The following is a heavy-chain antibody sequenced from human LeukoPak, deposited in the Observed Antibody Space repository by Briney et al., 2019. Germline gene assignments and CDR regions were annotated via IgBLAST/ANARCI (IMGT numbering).Heavy chain of an antibody. Sequence: SETLSLTCTVSGGSISGYYWSWIRQPPGKGPEWIGYIFSSGSTNYNPSLKSRVTISEDTSVNQFSLKLSSVTAADMAVYYCARHYYDRSDSYSFDYWGQGTLVTVSS. CDR2: IFSSGST. J-gene: IGHJ4*02. CDR1: GGSISGYY. D-gene: IGHD3-22*01. CDR3: ARHYYDRSDSYSFDY. V-gene: IGHV4-59*08.